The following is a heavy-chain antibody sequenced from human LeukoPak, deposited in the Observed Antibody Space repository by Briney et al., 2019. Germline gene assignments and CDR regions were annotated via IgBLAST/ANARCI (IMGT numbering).Heavy chain of an antibody. V-gene: IGHV3-21*01. CDR1: GFSFSRSS. Sequence: GGSLRLSCAASGFSFSRSSMSWVRQAPGKGLEWVSSITGSSTYTYYADSVKGRFTISRDNAENSLYLQMNSLRAEDTAVYYCARDVSGYYEYYFDYWGQGTLVAVSS. CDR3: ARDVSGYYEYYFDY. D-gene: IGHD3-22*01. CDR2: ITGSSTYT. J-gene: IGHJ4*02.